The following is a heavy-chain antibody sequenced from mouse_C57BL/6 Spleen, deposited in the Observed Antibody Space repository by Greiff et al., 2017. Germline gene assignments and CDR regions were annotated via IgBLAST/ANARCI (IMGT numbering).Heavy chain of an antibody. CDR2: IDPSDSYT. V-gene: IGHV1-69*01. CDR3: ARLGGYYEGVNY. Sequence: VQLQQPGAELVMPGASVKLSCKASGYTFTSYWMHWVKQRPGQGLEWIGEIDPSDSYTNYKQKFKGKSTLTVDKSSSTAYMPLSSLTSEDSAVYYCARLGGYYEGVNYWGQGTTLTVSS. J-gene: IGHJ2*01. CDR1: GYTFTSYW. D-gene: IGHD2-3*01.